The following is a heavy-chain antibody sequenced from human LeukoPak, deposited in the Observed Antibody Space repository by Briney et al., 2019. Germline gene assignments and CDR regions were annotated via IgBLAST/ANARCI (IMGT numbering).Heavy chain of an antibody. Sequence: ASVKVSCKASGYIFTGYYINWVRQAPGQGLEWMGWINPDGSADYAQKFQGRVTMTRDTSISTAYMALSRLRSDDTAVYCCARGPPEYCSGGSCYSGRNWIDPWGQGTLVTVSS. CDR3: ARGPPEYCSGGSCYSGRNWIDP. D-gene: IGHD2-15*01. CDR1: GYIFTGYY. J-gene: IGHJ5*02. CDR2: INPDGSA. V-gene: IGHV1-2*02.